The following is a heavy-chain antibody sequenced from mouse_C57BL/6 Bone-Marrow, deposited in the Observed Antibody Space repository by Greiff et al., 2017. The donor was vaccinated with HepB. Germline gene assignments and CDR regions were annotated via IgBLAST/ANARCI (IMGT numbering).Heavy chain of an antibody. V-gene: IGHV3-6*01. CDR1: GYSITSGYY. J-gene: IGHJ2*01. CDR2: ISYDGSN. D-gene: IGHD4-1*01. Sequence: VQLKESGPGLVKPSQSLSLTCSVPGYSITSGYYWNWIRQFPGNKLEWMGYISYDGSNNYNPSLKNRISITRDTSKNQFFLKLNSVTTEDTATYYCAREEGLTGTDFDYWGQGTTLTVSS. CDR3: AREEGLTGTDFDY.